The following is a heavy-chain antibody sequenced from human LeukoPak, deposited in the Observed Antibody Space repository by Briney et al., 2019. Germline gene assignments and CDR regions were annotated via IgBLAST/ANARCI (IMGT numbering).Heavy chain of an antibody. V-gene: IGHV3-15*01. CDR1: GFIFSNTW. J-gene: IGHJ4*02. Sequence: GGSLRLSCAASGFIFSNTWMSWVRQAPGKGLEWLGRIRSKTDGGTTEYAAPVKGRFTISRDDSKNTLHLQMNSLKTEDTAVYYCTTDVVFYDSSGYFDYCGQGTLVTVSS. D-gene: IGHD3-22*01. CDR3: TTDVVFYDSSGYFDY. CDR2: IRSKTDGGTT.